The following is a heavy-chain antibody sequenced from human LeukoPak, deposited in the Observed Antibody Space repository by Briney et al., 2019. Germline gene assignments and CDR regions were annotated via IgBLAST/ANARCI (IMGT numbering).Heavy chain of an antibody. CDR1: GFSFSYSG. D-gene: IGHD1-26*01. CDR3: AKGGRDTSKYYFDY. J-gene: IGHJ4*02. V-gene: IGHV3-30*02. CDR2: VWFGESSQ. Sequence: GGSLRLSCAASGFSFSYSGMHWVRQAPGKGLEWVAAVWFGESSQSYPDSVKGRFTISRDNSKNTVWLEMNSLKVEDTAVYYCAKGGRDTSKYYFDYWGQGTQVTVSS.